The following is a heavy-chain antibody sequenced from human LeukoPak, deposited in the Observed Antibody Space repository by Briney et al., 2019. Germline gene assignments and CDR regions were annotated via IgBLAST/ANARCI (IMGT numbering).Heavy chain of an antibody. J-gene: IGHJ4*02. V-gene: IGHV1-69*04. CDR3: ARDRDYGSGIFDY. CDR1: GGTFSSYA. Sequence: SVKVSCKASGGTFSSYAISWVRQAPGQGLEWMGRIIPILGIANYAQKFQGRVTITADKSTSTAHMELSSLRSEATAVYYCARDRDYGSGIFDYWGQGTLVTVSS. CDR2: IIPILGIA. D-gene: IGHD3-10*01.